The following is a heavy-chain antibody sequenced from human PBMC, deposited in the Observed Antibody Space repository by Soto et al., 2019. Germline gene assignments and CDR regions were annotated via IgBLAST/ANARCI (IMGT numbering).Heavy chain of an antibody. V-gene: IGHV2-5*02. CDR1: GFSLTTTSMG. J-gene: IGHJ4*02. Sequence: QITLKESGPPLVRPAQTLTLTCAFSGFSLTTTSMGVAWIRQPPGKALEWLALIYWDDDQRYSPSLKDRLTISKDAARSRVVLTISNMNPEDTGTYFCAHAGDYDLLSFDHWGPGTRGTVSS. CDR2: IYWDDDQ. CDR3: AHAGDYDLLSFDH. D-gene: IGHD4-17*01.